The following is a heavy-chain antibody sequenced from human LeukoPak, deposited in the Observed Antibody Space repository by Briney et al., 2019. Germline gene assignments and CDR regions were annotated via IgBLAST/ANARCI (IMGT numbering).Heavy chain of an antibody. CDR3: ARDPIFGVVISGYYYYGMDV. Sequence: PSETLSLTCTVSGGSISSYYWSWIRQPAGKGLEWIGRIYTSGSTNYNPSLKSRVTMSVDTSKNQFSLKLSSVTAADTAVYYCARDPIFGVVISGYYYYGMDVWGQGTTVIVSS. V-gene: IGHV4-4*07. CDR2: IYTSGST. CDR1: GGSISSYY. J-gene: IGHJ6*02. D-gene: IGHD3-3*01.